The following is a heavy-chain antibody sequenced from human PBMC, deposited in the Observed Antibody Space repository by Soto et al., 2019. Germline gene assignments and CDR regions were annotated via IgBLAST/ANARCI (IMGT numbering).Heavy chain of an antibody. J-gene: IGHJ4*02. V-gene: IGHV4-34*01. CDR2: INESGST. CDR3: ARGSGIVALPGELEDVKYDY. D-gene: IGHD1-1*01. CDR1: GQSFSGHS. Sequence: QVQLQQWGAGLVKPSETLSLSCAVYGQSFSGHSWAWIRQPPGKGLEWIGEINESGSTYYNPSLKGRVTIATDTSKNQFSLKLSSVGAADTAAYFCARGSGIVALPGELEDVKYDYWGQGTLVNVSS.